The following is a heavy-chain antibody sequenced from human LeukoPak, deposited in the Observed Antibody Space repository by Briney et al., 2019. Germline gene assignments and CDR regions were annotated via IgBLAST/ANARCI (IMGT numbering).Heavy chain of an antibody. CDR2: IYYSGST. V-gene: IGHV4-39*01. CDR3: AIQALYYYDSSGYPLPWYFDL. D-gene: IGHD3-22*01. CDR1: GGSISSSSYY. J-gene: IGHJ2*01. Sequence: SETLSLTCTVFGGSISSSSYYWGWIRQPPGKGLEWIGSIYYSGSTYYNPSLKSRVTTSVDTSKNQFSLKLSSVTAADTAVYYCAIQALYYYDSSGYPLPWYFDLWGRGTLVTVSS.